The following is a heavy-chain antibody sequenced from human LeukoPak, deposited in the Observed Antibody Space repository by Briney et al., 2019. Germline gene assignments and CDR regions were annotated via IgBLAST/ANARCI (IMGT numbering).Heavy chain of an antibody. CDR3: ASATEVWFGELSPPDY. Sequence: PGGSLRLSCAASGFTFSSYWMHWVRQAPGKGLVWVSRINSDGSSTSYADSVKGRFTISRDNAKNTLYLQMNSLRAEDTAVYYCASATEVWFGELSPPDYWGQGTLVTVSS. CDR2: INSDGSST. V-gene: IGHV3-74*01. D-gene: IGHD3-10*01. J-gene: IGHJ4*02. CDR1: GFTFSSYW.